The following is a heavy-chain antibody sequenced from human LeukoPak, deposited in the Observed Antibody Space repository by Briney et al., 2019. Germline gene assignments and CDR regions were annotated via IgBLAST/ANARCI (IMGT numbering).Heavy chain of an antibody. D-gene: IGHD6-19*01. CDR3: ARDRDIAVAGTGYYYYMDV. Sequence: PSQTLSLTCTVSGGSISSGSCYWSWIRQPAGKGLEWIGRIYTSGSTNYNPSLKSRVTISVDTSKNQFSLKLSSVTAADTAVYYCARDRDIAVAGTGYYYYMDVWGKGTTVTVSS. CDR1: GGSISSGSCY. J-gene: IGHJ6*03. CDR2: IYTSGST. V-gene: IGHV4-61*02.